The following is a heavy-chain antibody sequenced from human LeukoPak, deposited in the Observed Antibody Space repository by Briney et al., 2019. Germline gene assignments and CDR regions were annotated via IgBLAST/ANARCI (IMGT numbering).Heavy chain of an antibody. D-gene: IGHD3-16*01. Sequence: HAGGSLRLSCIASGFTFSNHGMHWVRQAPGKGLEWVTFIGHDGDNEQYAQSVRGRFTISRDKSKNTVYLQMNSLRAEDTAVYYCAKDRFYDFDYWGQGTLVTVSS. V-gene: IGHV3-30*02. J-gene: IGHJ4*02. CDR2: IGHDGDNE. CDR3: AKDRFYDFDY. CDR1: GFTFSNHG.